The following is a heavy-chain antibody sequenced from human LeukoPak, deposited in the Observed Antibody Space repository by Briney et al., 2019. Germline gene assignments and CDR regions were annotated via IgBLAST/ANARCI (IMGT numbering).Heavy chain of an antibody. CDR1: GFTFSSHA. J-gene: IGHJ4*02. D-gene: IGHD4/OR15-4a*01. CDR3: ARDLGSNDY. CDR2: IYSGGST. Sequence: GGSLRLSCAASGFTFSSHAMHWVRQAPGKGLEWVSVIYSGGSTYYADSVKGRFTISRDNSKNTLYLQMNSLRAEDTAVYYCARDLGSNDYWGQGTLVTVSS. V-gene: IGHV3-53*01.